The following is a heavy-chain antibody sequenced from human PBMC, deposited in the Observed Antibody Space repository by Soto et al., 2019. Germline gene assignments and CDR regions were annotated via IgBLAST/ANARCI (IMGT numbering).Heavy chain of an antibody. D-gene: IGHD5-18*01. CDR3: AIGRGYSYGSPDY. CDR2: IYTGGST. Sequence: EVQLVESGGGLVQPGGSLRLSCAASGFTVNNKYMSWVRQAPGKGLECISIIYTGGSTYYADSVKGRFTISRHNSINTLYLQMNSLRTEDTAGYYCAIGRGYSYGSPDYWGQGTLVSVSS. J-gene: IGHJ4*02. V-gene: IGHV3-53*04. CDR1: GFTVNNKY.